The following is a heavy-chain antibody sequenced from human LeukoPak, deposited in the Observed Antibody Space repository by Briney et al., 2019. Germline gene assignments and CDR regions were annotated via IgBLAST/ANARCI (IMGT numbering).Heavy chain of an antibody. CDR3: ATSAAAYYFDY. V-gene: IGHV4-30-4*01. D-gene: IGHD6-13*01. J-gene: IGHJ4*02. Sequence: SETLFLTCTVSGGSISSGDYYWSWIRQPPGKGLEWIGYIYYSGSTYYNPSLKSRVTISVDTSKNQFSLKLSSVTAADTAVYYCATSAAAYYFDYWGQGTLVTVSS. CDR2: IYYSGST. CDR1: GGSISSGDYY.